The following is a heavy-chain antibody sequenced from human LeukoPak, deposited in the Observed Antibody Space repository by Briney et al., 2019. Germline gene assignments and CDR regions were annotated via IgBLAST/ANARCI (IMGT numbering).Heavy chain of an antibody. CDR2: ISGSGGST. CDR1: GFTVSSNY. CDR3: AKEGPPYYYGMDV. J-gene: IGHJ6*02. Sequence: GGSLRLSCAASGFTVSSNYMSWVRQAPGKGLEWASAISGSGGSTYYADSVKGRFTISRDNSKNTLYLQMNSLRAEDTAVYYCAKEGPPYYYGMDVWGQGTTVTVSS. V-gene: IGHV3-23*01.